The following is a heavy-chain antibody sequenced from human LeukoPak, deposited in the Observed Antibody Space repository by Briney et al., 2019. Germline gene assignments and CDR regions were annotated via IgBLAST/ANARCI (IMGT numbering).Heavy chain of an antibody. V-gene: IGHV4-34*01. CDR1: GGSFSGYY. CDR2: INHSGST. J-gene: IGHJ5*02. D-gene: IGHD3-22*01. Sequence: PSETLSLTCAVYGGSFSGYYWSWIRQPPGKGLEWIGEINHSGSTNYNPSLKSRVTISVDTSKNQFSLKLSSVTAADTAVYYCARGPLTLTLITTTIIVTGRGGWFDPWGQGTLVTVSS. CDR3: ARGPLTLTLITTTIIVTGRGGWFDP.